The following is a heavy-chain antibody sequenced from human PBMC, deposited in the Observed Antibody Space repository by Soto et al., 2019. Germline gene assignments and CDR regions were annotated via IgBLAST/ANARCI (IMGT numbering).Heavy chain of an antibody. CDR2: SYTSGIC. CDR3: ARVGYYDSSAGKDV. J-gene: IGHJ6*02. Sequence: PSETLSLTCTVSGGSISSYCSCWIRQPAGKGLELIGRSYTSGICNYYPSLMSRVSISVYPTKSQFSLQLRSVTAADTAVYYCARVGYYDSSAGKDVWCQGTTVTV. D-gene: IGHD3-22*01. V-gene: IGHV4-4*07. CDR1: GGSISSYC.